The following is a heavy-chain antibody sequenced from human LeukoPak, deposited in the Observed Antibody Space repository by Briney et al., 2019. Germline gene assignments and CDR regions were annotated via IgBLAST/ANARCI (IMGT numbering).Heavy chain of an antibody. Sequence: GGSLRLSCAASGLNFSSRWMNWVRQAPGQGLEWVASIKEDGSEKHYVDSVKGRFTISRDNGKNSLYLQMNSLRAEDTAVYYCARDSGWWRFDFWGQGTLVTVPS. CDR3: ARDSGWWRFDF. D-gene: IGHD6-13*01. CDR2: IKEDGSEK. V-gene: IGHV3-7*03. CDR1: GLNFSSRW. J-gene: IGHJ4*02.